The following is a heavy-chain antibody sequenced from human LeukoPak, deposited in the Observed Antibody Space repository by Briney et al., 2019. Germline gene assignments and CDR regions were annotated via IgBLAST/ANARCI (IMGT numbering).Heavy chain of an antibody. Sequence: SETLSLTRTVSGGSISSYYWSWIRQPPGKGLEWIGYIYYSGSTNYNPSLKSRVTISVDTSKNQFSLKLSSVTAADTAVYYCARHCDVDIVATCFGYWGQGTLVTVSS. CDR2: IYYSGST. J-gene: IGHJ4*02. D-gene: IGHD5-12*01. V-gene: IGHV4-59*01. CDR3: ARHCDVDIVATCFGY. CDR1: GGSISSYY.